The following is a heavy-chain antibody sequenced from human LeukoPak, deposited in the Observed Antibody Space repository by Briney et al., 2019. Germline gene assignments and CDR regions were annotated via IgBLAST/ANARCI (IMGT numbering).Heavy chain of an antibody. CDR1: GYTLTSYA. J-gene: IGHJ4*02. CDR3: ARDRVQLWLSGNFDY. CDR2: INAGNGNT. V-gene: IGHV1-3*01. D-gene: IGHD5-18*01. Sequence: ASVKVSCKASGYTLTSYAMHWVRQAAGQRLEWMGWINAGNGNTKYSQKFQGRVTITADESTSTAYMELSSLRSEDTAVYYCARDRVQLWLSGNFDYWGQGTLVTVSS.